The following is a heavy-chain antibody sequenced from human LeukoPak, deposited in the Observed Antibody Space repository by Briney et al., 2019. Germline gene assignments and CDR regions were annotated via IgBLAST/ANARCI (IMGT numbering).Heavy chain of an antibody. V-gene: IGHV4-59*12. Sequence: SETLSLTCTVSGGSISSYYWSWIRQPPGKGLEWIGYIYYSGSTYYNPSLKSRVTISVDTSKNQFSLKLSSVTAADTAVYYCARDRIVVVPAASNYYYGMDVWGQGTTVTVSS. CDR1: GGSISSYY. CDR2: IYYSGST. D-gene: IGHD2-2*01. J-gene: IGHJ6*02. CDR3: ARDRIVVVPAASNYYYGMDV.